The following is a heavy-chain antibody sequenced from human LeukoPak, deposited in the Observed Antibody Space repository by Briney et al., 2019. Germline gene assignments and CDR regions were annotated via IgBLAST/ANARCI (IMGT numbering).Heavy chain of an antibody. J-gene: IGHJ6*02. CDR2: IYYTGST. CDR1: GGSISSYY. CDR3: ARHGAINYGDYEDWSYGMDV. V-gene: IGHV4-59*08. D-gene: IGHD4-17*01. Sequence: SETLSLTCTVCGGSISSYYWSWIRQPPGKGLEWIGYIYYTGSTNYNPSLKSRVTISVDTSKNQFSLKLSSVTAADTAVYYCARHGAINYGDYEDWSYGMDVWGQGTTVTVSS.